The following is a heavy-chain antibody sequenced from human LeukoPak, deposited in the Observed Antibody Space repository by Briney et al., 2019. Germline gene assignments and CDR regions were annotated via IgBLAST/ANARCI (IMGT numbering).Heavy chain of an antibody. V-gene: IGHV3-11*01. CDR1: GFTFSDYY. CDR3: AREPVAGTCCWFDP. J-gene: IGHJ5*02. D-gene: IGHD6-19*01. CDR2: ISSSGSTI. Sequence: GGSLGLSCAASGFTFSDYYMSWIRQAPGKGLEWVSYISSSGSTIYYADSVKGRFTISRDNAKNSLYLQMNSLRSEDTAVYYCAREPVAGTCCWFDPWGQGALVTVSS.